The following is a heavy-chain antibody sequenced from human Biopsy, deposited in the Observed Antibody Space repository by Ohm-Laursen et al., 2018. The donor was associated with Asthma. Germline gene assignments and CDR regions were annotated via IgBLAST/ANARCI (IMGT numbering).Heavy chain of an antibody. CDR2: ISSSSSTI. D-gene: IGHD5-18*01. V-gene: IGHV3-48*02. CDR1: GFTFSSYS. Sequence: SLRLSCAASGFTFSSYSMNWVRQAPGKGLEWVSYISSSSSTIYYADSVKGRFTISRDNAKNSLYLQMNSLRDEGTAVYYCARFKRGYSYGYAGVFDYWGQGTTVTVSS. CDR3: ARFKRGYSYGYAGVFDY. J-gene: IGHJ4*03.